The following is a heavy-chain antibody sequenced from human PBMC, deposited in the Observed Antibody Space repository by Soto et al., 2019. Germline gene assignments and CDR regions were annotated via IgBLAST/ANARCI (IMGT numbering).Heavy chain of an antibody. CDR1: GGSISSGGYS. J-gene: IGHJ6*02. CDR2: IYHSGST. Sequence: SATLSLTCAVSGGSISSGGYSWSWIRQPPGKGLEWIGYIYHSGSTYYNPSLKSRVTISVDRSKNQFSLKLSSVTAADTAVYYCARVLDYYYYGMDVWGQGTTVTVSS. V-gene: IGHV4-30-2*01. CDR3: ARVLDYYYYGMDV.